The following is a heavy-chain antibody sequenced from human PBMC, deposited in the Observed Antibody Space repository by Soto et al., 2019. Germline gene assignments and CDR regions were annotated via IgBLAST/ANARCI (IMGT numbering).Heavy chain of an antibody. Sequence: PSETLSLTCTVSGGSISGYYWSWIRQPPGKGLEWIGYIYYSGSTNYNPSLKSRVTISVDTSKNQFSLKLSSVTAADTAVYYCGRGAVAGDYYYYYGMDVWGQGTTVTVS. CDR2: IYYSGST. CDR3: GRGAVAGDYYYYYGMDV. D-gene: IGHD6-19*01. J-gene: IGHJ6*02. CDR1: GGSISGYY. V-gene: IGHV4-59*01.